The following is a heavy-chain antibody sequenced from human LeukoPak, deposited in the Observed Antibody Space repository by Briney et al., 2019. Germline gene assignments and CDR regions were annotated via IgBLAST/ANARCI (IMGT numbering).Heavy chain of an antibody. CDR1: GFTFSSYA. D-gene: IGHD3-9*01. V-gene: IGHV3-30-3*01. CDR2: ISYDGSNK. J-gene: IGHJ4*02. CDR3: ARAYYDILTGLPSD. Sequence: GGSLRLSCAASGFTFSSYAMHWVRQAPGKGLEWVAVISYDGSNKYYADSVKGRFTISRDNSKNTLYLQMNSLRAEDTAVYYCARAYYDILTGLPSDWGQGTLVTVSS.